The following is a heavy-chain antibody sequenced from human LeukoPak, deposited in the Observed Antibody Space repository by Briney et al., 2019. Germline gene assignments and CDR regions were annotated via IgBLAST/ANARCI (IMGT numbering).Heavy chain of an antibody. CDR3: AKGGGDSSGFNWFDP. Sequence: GGSLRLSCAASGFTFSSYGMSWVRQAPGKGLEWVSAISGSGGSTYYADSVKGRFTISRDNSKNTLYLQMNSLRAEDTAVYYCAKGGGDSSGFNWFDPWGQGTLVTVSS. CDR1: GFTFSSYG. V-gene: IGHV3-23*01. D-gene: IGHD3-22*01. J-gene: IGHJ5*02. CDR2: ISGSGGST.